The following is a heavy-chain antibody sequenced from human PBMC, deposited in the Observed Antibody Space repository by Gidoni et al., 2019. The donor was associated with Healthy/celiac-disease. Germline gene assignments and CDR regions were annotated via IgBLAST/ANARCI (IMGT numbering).Heavy chain of an antibody. CDR2: IYYSGST. CDR3: ARGNKGYCSGGSCYSNYFDY. D-gene: IGHD2-15*01. CDR1: GGPISSGGYY. J-gene: IGHJ4*02. V-gene: IGHV4-31*03. Sequence: QVQLQESGPGLVKPSQTLSLTCTVSGGPISSGGYYWSWIRQHPGKGLEWIGYIYYSGSTYYNPSLKSRVTISVDTSKNQFSLKLSSVTAADTAVYYCARGNKGYCSGGSCYSNYFDYWGQGTLVTVSS.